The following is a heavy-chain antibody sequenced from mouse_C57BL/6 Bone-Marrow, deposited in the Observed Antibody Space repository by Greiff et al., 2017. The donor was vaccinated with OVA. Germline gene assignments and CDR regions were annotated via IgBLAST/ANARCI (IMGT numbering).Heavy chain of an antibody. CDR1: GYSFTSYY. D-gene: IGHD2-5*01. CDR3: ARGYSNLYYAMDY. J-gene: IGHJ4*01. V-gene: IGHV1-66*01. Sequence: QVQLQQPGPELVKPGASVKISCKASGYSFTSYYIHWVKQRPGQGLEWIGWIYPGSGNTKYNEKFKGKATLTADTSSSTAYMQLSSLTSEDSAVYYCARGYSNLYYAMDYWGQGTSVTVSS. CDR2: IYPGSGNT.